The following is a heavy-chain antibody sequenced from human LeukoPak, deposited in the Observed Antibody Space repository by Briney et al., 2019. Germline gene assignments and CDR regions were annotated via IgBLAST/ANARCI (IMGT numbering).Heavy chain of an antibody. CDR3: ARGPRAGMITFGGVIAYFDY. D-gene: IGHD3-16*02. Sequence: ASVKVSRKASGYTFTGYYIHWVRQAPGQGLEWMGWINPNSGGTNYAQKFQGRVTMTRDTSISTAYMELSRLRSDDTAVYYCARGPRAGMITFGGVIAYFDYWGQGTLVTVSS. J-gene: IGHJ4*02. CDR1: GYTFTGYY. V-gene: IGHV1-2*02. CDR2: INPNSGGT.